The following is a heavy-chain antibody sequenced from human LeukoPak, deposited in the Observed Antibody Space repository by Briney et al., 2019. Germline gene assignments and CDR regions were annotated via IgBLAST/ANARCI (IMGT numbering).Heavy chain of an antibody. CDR1: GGSISSYY. D-gene: IGHD3-3*01. V-gene: IGHV4-59*01. CDR2: IYYSGST. J-gene: IGHJ5*02. Sequence: SETLSLTCTVSGGSISSYYWSWIRQPPGKGLEWIGYIYYSGSTNYNPSLKSRVTISVDTSKNQFSLKLSSVTAADTAVYYCARGGCDFWSGYYVPWFDPWGQGTLVTVSS. CDR3: ARGGCDFWSGYYVPWFDP.